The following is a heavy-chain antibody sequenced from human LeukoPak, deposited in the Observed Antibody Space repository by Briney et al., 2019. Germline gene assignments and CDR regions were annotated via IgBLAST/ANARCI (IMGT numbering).Heavy chain of an antibody. D-gene: IGHD3-22*01. J-gene: IGHJ4*02. CDR1: GGSFSGYY. CDR2: INHSGST. CDR3: ARDRGSYYDSSGYYHDY. V-gene: IGHV4-34*01. Sequence: PSETLSLTCAVYGGSFSGYYWSWIRQPPGKGLEWIGEINHSGSTNYNPSLKSRVTISVDTSKNQFSLKLSSVTAADTAVYYCARDRGSYYDSSGYYHDYWGQGTLVTVSS.